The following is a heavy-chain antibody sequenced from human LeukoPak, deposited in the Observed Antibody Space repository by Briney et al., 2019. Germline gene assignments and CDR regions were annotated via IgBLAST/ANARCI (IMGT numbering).Heavy chain of an antibody. CDR2: ISYDGSNK. D-gene: IGHD5-18*01. CDR3: ARTHWIQLWYEIPTDY. V-gene: IGHV3-30-3*01. J-gene: IGHJ4*02. CDR1: GFTFSSYA. Sequence: GGSLRLSCAASGFTFSSYAMHLVRQAPGKGLEWVAVISYDGSNKYYADSVKGRFTISRDNSKNTLYLQMNSLRAEDTAVYYCARTHWIQLWYEIPTDYWGQGTLVTVSS.